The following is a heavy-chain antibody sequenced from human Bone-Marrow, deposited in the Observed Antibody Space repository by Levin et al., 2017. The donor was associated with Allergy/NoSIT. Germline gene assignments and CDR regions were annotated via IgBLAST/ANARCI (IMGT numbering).Heavy chain of an antibody. CDR3: ARNRENTLGFDP. D-gene: IGHD2/OR15-2a*01. J-gene: IGHJ5*02. Sequence: PGGSLRLSCAASGFTVSSNCMSWVRQAPGKGLEWVSSIYSGGSPYYADSVKDRFTISRDISENTLFLQMKSLRAEDTAVYYCARNRENTLGFDPWGQGTLVTVSS. V-gene: IGHV3-66*01. CDR1: GFTVSSNC. CDR2: IYSGGSP.